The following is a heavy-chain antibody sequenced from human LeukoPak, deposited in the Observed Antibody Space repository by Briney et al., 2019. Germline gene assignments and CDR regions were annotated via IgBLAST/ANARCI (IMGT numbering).Heavy chain of an antibody. J-gene: IGHJ6*02. V-gene: IGHV1-18*01. CDR2: ISAYNGNT. CDR3: ARDHCTSSGCYEYYYNGMDV. D-gene: IGHD2-2*01. CDR1: GYTFTSYG. Sequence: GASVKVSCKASGYTFTSYGISWVRQAPGQGLEWMGWISAYNGNTNYAQKLQGRVTMTRDTSSSTAYMELSRLRSDDTAVYYCARDHCTSSGCYEYYYNGMDVWGQGTTVTVSS.